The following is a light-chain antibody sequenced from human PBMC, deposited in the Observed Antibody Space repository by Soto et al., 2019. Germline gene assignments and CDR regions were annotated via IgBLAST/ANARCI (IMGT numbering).Light chain of an antibody. CDR3: SSYISSSNV. V-gene: IGLV2-14*01. J-gene: IGLJ1*01. CDR2: DVS. Sequence: QSALTQPASVSGSPGQSITISCTGTSSDVGGYNYVSWYQQHPGKAPKLMIYDVSNRPSGVSNRFSGSKSGNTASLTISGLQAEDEADYYCSSYISSSNVFGTGTKLTVL. CDR1: SSDVGGYNY.